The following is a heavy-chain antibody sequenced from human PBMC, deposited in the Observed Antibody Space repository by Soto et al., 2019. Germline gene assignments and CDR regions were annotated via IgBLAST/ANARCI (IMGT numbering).Heavy chain of an antibody. J-gene: IGHJ6*02. CDR1: GGTFSSYA. V-gene: IGHV1-69*13. CDR3: ARDLVVVPAATNSSSSGYYYYYGMDV. CDR2: IIPIFGTA. Sequence: SGKVSCKASGGTFSSYAISWVRQAPGQGLEWMGGIIPIFGTANYAQKFQGRVTITADESTSTVYMELSSLRSEDTAVYYCARDLVVVPAATNSSSSGYYYYYGMDVWGQGTTVTVSS. D-gene: IGHD2-2*01.